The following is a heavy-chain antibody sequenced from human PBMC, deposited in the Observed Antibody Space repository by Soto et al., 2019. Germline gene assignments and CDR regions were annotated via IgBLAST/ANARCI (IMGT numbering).Heavy chain of an antibody. J-gene: IGHJ4*02. D-gene: IGHD1-1*01. V-gene: IGHV1-69*13. CDR1: GGTYSSYA. Sequence: WASVKVSCKTSGGTYSSYAISWVQQAPGQGLEWMGGIIPIFGTANYAQKLQPRVRITADESPSPAYMELSSLRSEDTSVYYCDSQGTLPGNFDYWGQGNLVTASS. CDR3: DSQGTLPGNFDY. CDR2: IIPIFGTA.